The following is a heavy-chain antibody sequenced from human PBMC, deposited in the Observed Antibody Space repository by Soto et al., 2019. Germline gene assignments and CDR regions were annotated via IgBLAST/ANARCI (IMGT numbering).Heavy chain of an antibody. J-gene: IGHJ3*02. CDR2: VYNRGST. CDR3: AREGGGSYGAFDI. Sequence: SETLSLTCTVFGGSISSYYWSWVRRPPGKGLEWIGYVYNRGSTTYSPSFKSRVTISVDTSKNQFSLKLTSVTAADTAVYYCAREGGGSYGAFDIWGQGTMVTVSS. D-gene: IGHD1-26*01. CDR1: GGSISSYY. V-gene: IGHV4-59*01.